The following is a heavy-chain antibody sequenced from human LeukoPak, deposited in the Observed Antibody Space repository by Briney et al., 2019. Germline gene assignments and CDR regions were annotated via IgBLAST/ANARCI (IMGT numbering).Heavy chain of an antibody. J-gene: IGHJ4*02. CDR2: ITRSSRII. CDR1: GLTFSNFE. Sequence: GGSLRLSCAASGLTFSNFEMNWVRQIPGKGLEWLSFITRSSRIIYYADSVKGRFTISRDNANNSLHLQMNSLRVEDTGIYFCARGSTFGGVISDFWGQGTLVTVSS. V-gene: IGHV3-48*03. D-gene: IGHD3-16*02. CDR3: ARGSTFGGVISDF.